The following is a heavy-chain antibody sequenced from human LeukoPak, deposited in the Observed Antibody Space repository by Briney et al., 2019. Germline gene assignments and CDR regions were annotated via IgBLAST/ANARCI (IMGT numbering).Heavy chain of an antibody. CDR3: ARDLWDSNSYYYGMDV. D-gene: IGHD1-26*01. V-gene: IGHV3-48*04. Sequence: GGSLRLSCAASGFTFSSDSMNWVRLAPGKGLEWVSYISSSSSTINYADSVKGRFTISRDNAKNSLYLHMSSLRAEDTAVYYCARDLWDSNSYYYGMDVWGQGTTVTVSS. CDR2: ISSSSSTI. J-gene: IGHJ6*02. CDR1: GFTFSSDS.